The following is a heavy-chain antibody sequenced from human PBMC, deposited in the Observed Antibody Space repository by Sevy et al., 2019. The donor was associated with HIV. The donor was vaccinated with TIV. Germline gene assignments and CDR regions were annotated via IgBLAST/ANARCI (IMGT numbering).Heavy chain of an antibody. J-gene: IGHJ6*02. V-gene: IGHV6-1*01. Sequence: SQTLSLTCAISGDSVSSYRASWNWIRQSPSRGLEWLGRTYYRSKWFNDYATSVKSRITINADTSKNQFSLQLNSATPEDTAVYYCAERTNDVYYYGMDVWAQGTTVTVSS. CDR1: GDSVSSYRAS. CDR2: TYYRSKWFN. CDR3: AERTNDVYYYGMDV.